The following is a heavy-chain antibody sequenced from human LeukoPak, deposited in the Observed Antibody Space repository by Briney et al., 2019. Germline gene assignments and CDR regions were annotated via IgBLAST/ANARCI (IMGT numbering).Heavy chain of an antibody. CDR2: IKSKRERGTT. D-gene: IGHD2-2*02. J-gene: IGHJ4*02. V-gene: IGHV3-15*01. CDR3: TSNLYCSTSSCYTLDN. CDR1: GFTFSNGW. Sequence: GGSLRLSCAASGFTFSNGWMSWVRQAPGKVLEGVGRIKSKRERGTTDYPAPAKGRFTISRDGSTNTLYMHMNSLKTEDTAVYFCTSNLYCSTSSCYTLDNWGQGTLVAVSP.